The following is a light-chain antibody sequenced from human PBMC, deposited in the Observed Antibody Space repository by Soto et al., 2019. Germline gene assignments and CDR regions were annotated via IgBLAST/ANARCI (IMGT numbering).Light chain of an antibody. CDR3: QQYGSARALS. Sequence: ENVLTQSPGTLSLSPGERATLSCRASQSVSSNYLAWYQQKPGQAPWLLIYGASNRASGIPDRFSGSGSGTDFTLTISRLEPEDSGVYYCQQYGSARALSFGGGTKVEIK. V-gene: IGKV3-20*01. J-gene: IGKJ4*01. CDR2: GAS. CDR1: QSVSSNY.